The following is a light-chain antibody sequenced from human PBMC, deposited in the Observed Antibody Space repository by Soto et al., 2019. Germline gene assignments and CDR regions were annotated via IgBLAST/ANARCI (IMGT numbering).Light chain of an antibody. Sequence: QSALTQPASVSGSPGQSITISCTGTSSDVGRYNFVSWYQQHPGKAPKFMIYEGSKRPSGVSIRFSGSKSGNTASLTISGLRAEDEAAYYCCSYGGSSNWVFGGGTKVTVL. CDR1: SSDVGRYNF. V-gene: IGLV2-23*01. CDR2: EGS. CDR3: CSYGGSSNWV. J-gene: IGLJ3*02.